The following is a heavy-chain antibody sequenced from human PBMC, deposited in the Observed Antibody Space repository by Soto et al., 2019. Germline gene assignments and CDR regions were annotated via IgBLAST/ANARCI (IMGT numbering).Heavy chain of an antibody. D-gene: IGHD3-3*01. CDR2: FIPVYRTL. J-gene: IGHJ4*02. Sequence: VKVSCKASGGSFGNSAINWVRQTPGQGLEWLGGFIPVYRTLNYAQKFQGRVTITADESTGTAYMTLSSLASDDTAVYYCATGVIWIGYFTVDSWGQGTRVTVSS. CDR1: GGSFGNSA. CDR3: ATGVIWIGYFTVDS. V-gene: IGHV1-69*01.